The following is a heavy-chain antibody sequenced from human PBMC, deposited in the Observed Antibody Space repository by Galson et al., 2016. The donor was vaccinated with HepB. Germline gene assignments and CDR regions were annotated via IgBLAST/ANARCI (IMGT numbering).Heavy chain of an antibody. CDR3: ARGRGYSQYDSWSGYYTGLES. D-gene: IGHD3-3*01. CDR1: GGSITSSNW. Sequence: SETLSLTCDVSGGSITSSNWWTWVRQPPGKGLEWIGEIYHTGSTDYNPSLKSRVTLSLDKSKNQFSLKLTSVTAADTAVYYCARGRGYSQYDSWSGYYTGLESWGQGTLVTVSS. J-gene: IGHJ4*02. V-gene: IGHV4-4*02. CDR2: IYHTGST.